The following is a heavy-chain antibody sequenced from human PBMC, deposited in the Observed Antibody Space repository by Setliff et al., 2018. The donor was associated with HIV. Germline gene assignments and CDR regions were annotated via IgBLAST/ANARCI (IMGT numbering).Heavy chain of an antibody. D-gene: IGHD1-26*01. CDR2: IHNSGTT. J-gene: IGHJ5*02. Sequence: TSETLSLTCTVSDASITADTFYWNWLRQPPGKGPEWIGYIHNSGTTHYNPAFESRLILSLDMSNNRFSLHLASVTAADTAVYYCARSNLDPTSRLFDPWGPGTLVTVSS. V-gene: IGHV4-30-4*08. CDR3: ARSNLDPTSRLFDP. CDR1: DASITADTFY.